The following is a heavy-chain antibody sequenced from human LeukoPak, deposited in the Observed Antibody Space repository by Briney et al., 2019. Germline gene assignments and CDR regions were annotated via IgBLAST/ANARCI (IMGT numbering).Heavy chain of an antibody. J-gene: IGHJ4*02. Sequence: ASVKVSCKASGYTFTSYGISWVRQAPGQGLEWMGWISAYNGNTNYAQKLQGRVTMTTDTSTSTAYMELRSLRSDDTAVYYCARVGVRINYYDSSGYIRSGFDYWGQGALVTVSS. D-gene: IGHD3-22*01. CDR3: ARVGVRINYYDSSGYIRSGFDY. CDR2: ISAYNGNT. V-gene: IGHV1-18*01. CDR1: GYTFTSYG.